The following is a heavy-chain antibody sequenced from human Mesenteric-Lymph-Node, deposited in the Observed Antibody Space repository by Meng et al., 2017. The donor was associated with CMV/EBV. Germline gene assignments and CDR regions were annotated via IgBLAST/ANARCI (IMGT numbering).Heavy chain of an antibody. V-gene: IGHV1-69*10. D-gene: IGHD5-18*01. CDR2: IIHILGIA. CDR1: VGTFSSYA. CDR3: ARVTLRDTAMVTGDY. J-gene: IGHJ4*02. Sequence: SVKVSCKASVGTFSSYAISWVRQAPGQGLEWMGGIIHILGIANYAQKFQGRVTITADKSTSTAYMELSSLRSEDTAVYYCARVTLRDTAMVTGDYWGQGTLVTVSS.